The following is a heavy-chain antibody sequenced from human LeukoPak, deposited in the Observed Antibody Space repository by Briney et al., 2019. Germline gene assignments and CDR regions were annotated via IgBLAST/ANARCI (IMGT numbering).Heavy chain of an antibody. V-gene: IGHV3-33*01. CDR3: ARGVVGGVFED. Sequence: GRSLRLSCAASGFIFSSYGMHWVRQAPGKGLEWVAVIWFDGSKKYYADSAKGRITISRDDSKNTLYLQMNSLRAEDTAVYYCARGVVGGVFEDWGQGTPVTVSS. CDR2: IWFDGSKK. J-gene: IGHJ4*02. CDR1: GFIFSSYG. D-gene: IGHD1-26*01.